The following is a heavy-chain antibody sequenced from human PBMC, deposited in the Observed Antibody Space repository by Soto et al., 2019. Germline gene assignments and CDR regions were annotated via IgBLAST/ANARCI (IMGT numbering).Heavy chain of an antibody. CDR1: GGSISSYY. Sequence: PSETLSLTCTVSGGSISSYYWSWIRQPAGKGLEWIGRIYTSGSTNYNPSLKSRVTMSVDTSKNQFSLKLSSVTAADTAVYYCARDNLWSTVTAYYYYYGMDVWGQGTTVTV. D-gene: IGHD4-17*01. J-gene: IGHJ6*02. CDR2: IYTSGST. V-gene: IGHV4-4*07. CDR3: ARDNLWSTVTAYYYYYGMDV.